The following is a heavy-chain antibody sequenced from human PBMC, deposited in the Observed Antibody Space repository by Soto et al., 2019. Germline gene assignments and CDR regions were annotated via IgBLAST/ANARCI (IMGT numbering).Heavy chain of an antibody. CDR3: ARDYYDSNVAYRWFDP. V-gene: IGHV3-66*01. Sequence: GGAPRLSCAPSGFTLSSNLMSSGRPAPGKGLEWVSVIYGGGDTYYADSVKGRFTISRDNSKNTLYLQMNSLRVEDTAVYYCARDYYDSNVAYRWFDPWGQGTLITVSS. CDR1: GFTLSSNL. J-gene: IGHJ5*02. CDR2: IYGGGDT. D-gene: IGHD3-22*01.